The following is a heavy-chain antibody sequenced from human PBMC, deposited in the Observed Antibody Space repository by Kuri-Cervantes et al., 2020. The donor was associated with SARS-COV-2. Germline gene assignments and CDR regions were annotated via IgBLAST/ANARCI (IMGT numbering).Heavy chain of an antibody. V-gene: IGHV3-74*01. J-gene: IGHJ4*02. CDR1: GFTFSGHW. CDR2: INPDGSYT. Sequence: GGSLRLSCAASGFTFSGHWIHWVRQAPGKGLVWVSRINPDGSYTNNADSVKGRFTLSRDNAKNSLYLQMNSLRAEDTAVYYCARSIAAAGIFSVYYFDYWGQETLVTVSS. CDR3: ARSIAAAGIFSVYYFDY. D-gene: IGHD6-13*01.